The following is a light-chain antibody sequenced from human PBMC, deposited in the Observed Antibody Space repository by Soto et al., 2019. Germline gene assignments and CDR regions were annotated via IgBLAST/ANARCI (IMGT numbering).Light chain of an antibody. CDR2: AAS. CDR3: QQGFSLPWT. V-gene: IGKV1-39*01. CDR1: QDIKNY. Sequence: DVQVTQSPSSLSGSVGDRVTISCRASQDIKNYLNWYQRKPGTAPRLLIYAASILHSGVPSTFSASGSGTDFALNISSLQADDFGTYYCQQGFSLPWTFGQGTKVDIK. J-gene: IGKJ1*01.